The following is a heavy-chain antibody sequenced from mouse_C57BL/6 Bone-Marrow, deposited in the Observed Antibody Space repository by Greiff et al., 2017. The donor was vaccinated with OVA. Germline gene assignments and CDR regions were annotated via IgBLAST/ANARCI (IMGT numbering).Heavy chain of an antibody. J-gene: IGHJ4*01. CDR1: GYTFTDYE. D-gene: IGHD3-3*01. CDR3: TREGGDVGMDY. CDR2: IDPETGGT. Sequence: QVHVKQSGAELVRPGASVTLSCKASGYTFTDYEMHWVKQTPVHGLEWIGAIDPETGGTAYNQKFKGKAILTADKSSSTAYMELRSLTAEDSAVYYCTREGGDVGMDYWGQGTSVTVSS. V-gene: IGHV1-15*01.